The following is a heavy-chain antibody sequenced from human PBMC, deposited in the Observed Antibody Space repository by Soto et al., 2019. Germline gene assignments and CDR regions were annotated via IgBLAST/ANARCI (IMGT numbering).Heavy chain of an antibody. CDR3: ARGAGHSSSPDYYYYGMDV. CDR1: GYTFTGYY. Sequence: GASVKVSCKASGYTFTGYYMQWVRQAPGQGLEWMGWINPNSGGTNYAQKFQGWVTMTRDTSISTAYMELSRLRSDDTAVYYCARGAGHSSSPDYYYYGMDVWGQGTTVTVYS. V-gene: IGHV1-2*04. CDR2: INPNSGGT. J-gene: IGHJ6*02. D-gene: IGHD6-6*01.